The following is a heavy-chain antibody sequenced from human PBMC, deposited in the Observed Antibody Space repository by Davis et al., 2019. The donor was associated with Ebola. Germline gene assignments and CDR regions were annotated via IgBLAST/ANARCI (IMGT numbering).Heavy chain of an antibody. CDR3: ASTVMTTVGSYDY. J-gene: IGHJ4*02. D-gene: IGHD4-11*01. V-gene: IGHV1-69*06. CDR1: GGTFSSYA. Sequence: SVKVSCKASGGTFSSYAISWVRQAPGQGLEWMGGIIPIFGTANYAQKFQGRVTITADKSTSTAYMELSSLRSEDTAVYYCASTVMTTVGSYDYWGQGTLVTVSS. CDR2: IIPIFGTA.